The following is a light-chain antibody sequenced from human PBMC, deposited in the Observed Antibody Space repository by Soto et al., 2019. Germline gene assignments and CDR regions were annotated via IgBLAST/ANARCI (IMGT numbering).Light chain of an antibody. CDR3: EQYDGSPYT. J-gene: IGKJ2*01. V-gene: IGKV3-20*01. CDR1: QSVSSTY. CDR2: GAS. Sequence: EIVLTQSPGTLSLSPGERATLSCRASQSVSSTYLAWYQHKPGQAPRLHIYGASSRETGIPDRFSGSGSGTDFTLIISRLEPEDFAVYYCEQYDGSPYTFGQGTKLEIK.